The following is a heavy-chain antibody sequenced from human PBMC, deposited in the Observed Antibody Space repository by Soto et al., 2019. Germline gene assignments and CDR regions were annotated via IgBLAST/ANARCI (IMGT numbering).Heavy chain of an antibody. Sequence: SVKVSCKASGGTFSSYAISWVRQAPGQGLEWMGGIIPIFGTANYAQKFQGRVTITADESTSTAYMELSSLRSEDTAVYYCALRRQIDIVVVPAAISYYYYGMDVWGQGTTVTVSS. D-gene: IGHD2-2*02. CDR1: GGTFSSYA. CDR3: ALRRQIDIVVVPAAISYYYYGMDV. J-gene: IGHJ6*02. V-gene: IGHV1-69*13. CDR2: IIPIFGTA.